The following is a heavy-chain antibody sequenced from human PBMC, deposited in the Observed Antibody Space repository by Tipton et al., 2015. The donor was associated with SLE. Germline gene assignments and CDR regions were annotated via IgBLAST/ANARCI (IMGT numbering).Heavy chain of an antibody. V-gene: IGHV4-61*02. J-gene: IGHJ3*02. Sequence: TLSLTCTVSDGSITSGPYSWSWIRQPAGKGLEWIGRIYTPGNTNYNPSLKTRVIMSVEKSKSQFSLRLSSVTAADTAVYYCAREGPHFFDSGHHYNHDAFDIWGQGTMVTVSS. CDR2: IYTPGNT. CDR1: DGSITSGPYS. CDR3: AREGPHFFDSGHHYNHDAFDI. D-gene: IGHD3-10*01.